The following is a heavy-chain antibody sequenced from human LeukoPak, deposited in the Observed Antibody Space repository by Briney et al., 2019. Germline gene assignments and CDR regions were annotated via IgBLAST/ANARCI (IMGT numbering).Heavy chain of an antibody. Sequence: SQTLSLTCAISGDSVSSNSAAWNWIRQSRSRGLEWLGRTYYRSKWYNDYAVSVKSRITINPDTSKNQFSLQLNSVTPEDTAVYYCARDPDVYCGGDCWFDYWGQGTLVTVSS. CDR2: TYYRSKWYN. CDR1: GDSVSSNSAA. D-gene: IGHD2-21*02. V-gene: IGHV6-1*01. J-gene: IGHJ4*02. CDR3: ARDPDVYCGGDCWFDY.